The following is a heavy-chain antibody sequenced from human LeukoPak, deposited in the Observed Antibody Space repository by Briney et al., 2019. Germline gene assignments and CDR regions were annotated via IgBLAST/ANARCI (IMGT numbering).Heavy chain of an antibody. CDR2: IIPIFGTA. Sequence: GASVKVSCKASGGTFSSYAISWVRQAPGQGLEWMGGIIPIFGTANYAQKFQGRVTITADESTSTAYMELSSLRSEDTAVYYCARVRDGYSNLDYWGQGTLVTVSS. V-gene: IGHV1-69*13. D-gene: IGHD5-24*01. J-gene: IGHJ4*02. CDR3: ARVRDGYSNLDY. CDR1: GGTFSSYA.